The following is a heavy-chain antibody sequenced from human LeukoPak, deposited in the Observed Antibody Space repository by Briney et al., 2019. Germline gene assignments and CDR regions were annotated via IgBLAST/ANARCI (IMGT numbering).Heavy chain of an antibody. V-gene: IGHV4-4*07. J-gene: IGHJ4*02. D-gene: IGHD5-12*01. CDR3: AGGTDMTPISGYYCFVY. Sequence: SETLSLTCTVSGGSITGYYWTWIRQPAGKGLEWLGRVSDTGRAYYNPSLERRVTISLDTSNNRFSLKVTSVTAADTAVYYCAGGTDMTPISGYYCFVYWGQGTLVSVSS. CDR2: VSDTGRA. CDR1: GGSITGYY.